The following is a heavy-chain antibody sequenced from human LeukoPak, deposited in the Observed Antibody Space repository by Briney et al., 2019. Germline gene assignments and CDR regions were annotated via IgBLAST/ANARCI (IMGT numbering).Heavy chain of an antibody. J-gene: IGHJ5*02. Sequence: ASVKVSCKASGYTFTSYGISWVRQAPGQGLEWMVWISAYNGNTNYAQKLQGRVTMTTDTSTSTAYMELRSLRSDDTAVYYCARDRSDSSSWYHRRGYNWFDPWGQGTLVTVSS. V-gene: IGHV1-18*01. CDR3: ARDRSDSSSWYHRRGYNWFDP. CDR2: ISAYNGNT. D-gene: IGHD6-13*01. CDR1: GYTFTSYG.